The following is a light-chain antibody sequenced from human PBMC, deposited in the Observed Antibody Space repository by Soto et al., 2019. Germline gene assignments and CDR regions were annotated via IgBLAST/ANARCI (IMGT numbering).Light chain of an antibody. CDR2: DVS. V-gene: IGLV2-11*01. CDR3: RSYAASYPWV. J-gene: IGLJ3*02. Sequence: QSALTQPRSVSGSPGQSVTISCTGTSSDVGGYNYVSWYQQHPGKAPKLMIYDVSKRPSGVPDRFSGSKSGNTASLTISGLMAEDDAQYYSRSYAASYPWVSGGG. CDR1: SSDVGGYNY.